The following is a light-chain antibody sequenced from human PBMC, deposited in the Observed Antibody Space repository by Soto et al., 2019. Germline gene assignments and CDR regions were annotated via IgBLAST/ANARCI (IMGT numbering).Light chain of an antibody. CDR3: QRYNSAPWT. V-gene: IGKV1-27*01. Sequence: DNQMTQSPSSLSASVGDRVTITCRASQGINNYLAWYQQKPGKVPKLLIYAASTLQSGVPSRFSGSGSGTDFTLTISSLQPEDGATYYCQRYNSAPWTFGQGTKVEIK. CDR2: AAS. J-gene: IGKJ1*01. CDR1: QGINNY.